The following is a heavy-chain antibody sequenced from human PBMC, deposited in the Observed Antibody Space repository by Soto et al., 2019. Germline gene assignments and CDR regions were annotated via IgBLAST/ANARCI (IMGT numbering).Heavy chain of an antibody. CDR3: ARETAAAVYYFDY. CDR2: ISYSGST. Sequence: LSLTCSVSGGSVSSYYWSWIRQPPGKGLEWIGYISYSGSTNYNPSLKNRVTISVDTSKNQFSLKLSSVTAADTAVYYCARETAAAVYYFDYWGQGTLVTVSS. D-gene: IGHD6-13*01. V-gene: IGHV4-59*02. J-gene: IGHJ4*02. CDR1: GGSVSSYY.